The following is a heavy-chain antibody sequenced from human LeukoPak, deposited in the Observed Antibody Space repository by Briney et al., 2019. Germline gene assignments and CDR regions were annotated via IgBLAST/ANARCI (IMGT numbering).Heavy chain of an antibody. CDR2: IDTTAGNP. CDR3: VRGTPTPGMDY. Sequence: ASVKVSCKASGYPFSAHFLNWVRQAPGQGLEWMGNIDTTAGNPRYAQDFTGRFVFSLDTSVSTAYLQITSLKADDTAAHYCVRGTPTPGMDYWGQGTQVTVPS. V-gene: IGHV7-4-1*02. D-gene: IGHD3-10*01. CDR1: GYPFSAHF. J-gene: IGHJ4*02.